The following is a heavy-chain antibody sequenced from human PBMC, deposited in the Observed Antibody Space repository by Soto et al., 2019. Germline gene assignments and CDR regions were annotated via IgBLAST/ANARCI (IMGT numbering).Heavy chain of an antibody. J-gene: IGHJ4*02. V-gene: IGHV3-30*18. CDR3: AKGFGNYWAFDY. Sequence: SLRLSCEASGFTFSNYGTHWVRQAPGEGLEWVAHISYDGSNEHYTDSVKGRFTISRDNSKNMVFLHMNSLRPEDTAVYHCAKGFGNYWAFDYWGQGTLVTVSS. CDR2: ISYDGSNE. CDR1: GFTFSNYG. D-gene: IGHD1-26*01.